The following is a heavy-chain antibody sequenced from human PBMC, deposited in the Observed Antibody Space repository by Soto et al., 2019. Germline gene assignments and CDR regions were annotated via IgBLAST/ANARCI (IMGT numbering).Heavy chain of an antibody. V-gene: IGHV3-21*01. J-gene: IGHJ4*02. Sequence: GSLRLSCAASGFTLSTHAMVWVRQAPGKGLEWVSSISSSGSYVYYGDSVEGRFTISRDDARNSVYLQMNSLRVEDTAVYYCARDGNYHEFWGQGTLVTVSS. CDR1: GFTLSTHA. CDR2: ISSSGSYV. D-gene: IGHD1-1*01. CDR3: ARDGNYHEF.